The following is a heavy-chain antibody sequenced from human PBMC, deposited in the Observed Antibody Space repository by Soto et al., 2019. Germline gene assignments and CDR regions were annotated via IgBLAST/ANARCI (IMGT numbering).Heavy chain of an antibody. D-gene: IGHD5-18*01. J-gene: IGHJ4*02. CDR1: GGSLSSGGYY. Sequence: SETLSLTCTFSGGSLSSGGYYLSWIRQHPGKGLEWIGYIYYSGSTYYNPSLKSRVTISVDTSKNQFSLKLSSVTAADTAVYYCAREDRYSYGLDYWGQGNLVTVSS. CDR3: AREDRYSYGLDY. V-gene: IGHV4-31*03. CDR2: IYYSGST.